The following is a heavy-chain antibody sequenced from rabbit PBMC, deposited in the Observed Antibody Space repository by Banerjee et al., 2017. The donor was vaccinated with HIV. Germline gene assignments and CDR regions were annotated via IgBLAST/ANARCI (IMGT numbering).Heavy chain of an antibody. CDR1: GFSFSNKYV. CDR3: ARDYADYIVYDGAFNL. V-gene: IGHV1S40*01. CDR2: INTSSGNT. Sequence: QSLEESGGDLVKPEGSLTLTCTASGFSFSNKYVMCWVRQAPGKGLEWIACINTSSGNTVYANWAKGRFTISKTSSTTVTLQMTSLTAADTATYFCARDYADYIVYDGAFNLWGPGTLVTVS. J-gene: IGHJ4*01. D-gene: IGHD1-1*01.